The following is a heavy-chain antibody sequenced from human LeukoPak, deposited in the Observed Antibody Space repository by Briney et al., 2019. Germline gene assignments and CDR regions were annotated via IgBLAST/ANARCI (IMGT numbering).Heavy chain of an antibody. CDR2: ISGSGGGT. CDR3: ARDAVYCSSTSCYLSYYYYGMDV. V-gene: IGHV3-23*01. D-gene: IGHD2-2*01. Sequence: PGGSLRLSCAASRFTFSSFAMSWVRQAPGKGLEWVSGISGSGGGTYYADSVKGRFTISRDNSKNILSLQMNSLRAEDTAVYYCARDAVYCSSTSCYLSYYYYGMDVWGQGTTVTVSS. CDR1: RFTFSSFA. J-gene: IGHJ6*02.